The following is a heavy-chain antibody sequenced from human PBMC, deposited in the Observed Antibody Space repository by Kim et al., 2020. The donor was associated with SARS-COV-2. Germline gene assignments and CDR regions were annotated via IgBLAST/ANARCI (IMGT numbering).Heavy chain of an antibody. J-gene: IGHJ4*02. D-gene: IGHD3-10*01. Sequence: SETLSLTCAVYGGSFSGYYWSWIRQPPGKGLEWIGEINHSGSTNYNPSLKSRVTISVDTSKNQFSLKLSSVTAADTAVYYCARPLLRVRGANVYYFDYWGPGTLVNVYS. CDR1: GGSFSGYY. CDR2: INHSGST. V-gene: IGHV4-34*01. CDR3: ARPLLRVRGANVYYFDY.